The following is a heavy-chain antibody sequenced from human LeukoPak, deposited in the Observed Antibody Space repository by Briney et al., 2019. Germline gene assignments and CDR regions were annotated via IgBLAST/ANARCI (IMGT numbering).Heavy chain of an antibody. Sequence: GGSLRLSCAASGFTFNIYSMNWVRQAPGKGLEWVSYISSSSETIYYADSMKGRFTLSRDNAKNSLYLQTNSLRAERTAMYYRARVANAYYDSYMDVWGKGTTVTVSS. V-gene: IGHV3-48*01. CDR1: GFTFNIYS. CDR3: ARVANAYYDSYMDV. CDR2: ISSSSETI. J-gene: IGHJ6*03.